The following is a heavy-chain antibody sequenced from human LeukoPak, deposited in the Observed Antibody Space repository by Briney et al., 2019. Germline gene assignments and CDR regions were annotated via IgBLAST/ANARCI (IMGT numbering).Heavy chain of an antibody. V-gene: IGHV4-4*08. CDR2: IYTSGST. CDR1: GGSISSYY. CDR3: ASTAYWGAFDI. J-gene: IGHJ3*02. Sequence: PSETLSLTCTVSGGSISSYYWSWIRQPPGKGLEWIGYIYTSGSTSYNPSLKSRVTMSVDTSKNQFSLKLSSVTAADTAVYYCASTAYWGAFDIWGQGTMVTVSS. D-gene: IGHD3-16*01.